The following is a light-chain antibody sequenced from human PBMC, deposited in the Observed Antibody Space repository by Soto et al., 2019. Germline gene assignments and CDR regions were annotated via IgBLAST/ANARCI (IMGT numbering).Light chain of an antibody. V-gene: IGLV2-14*01. CDR3: SSYTSSSIDYV. CDR2: EVS. J-gene: IGLJ1*01. CDR1: SSDVGGYNY. Sequence: QSALTQPASVSGSPGQSITISCTGTSSDVGGYNYVSWYQQHPGKAPKLMMYEVSNRPSGVSNRFSASKSGNTASLTISGLHAEDEADYYCSSYTSSSIDYVFGTGTKLTVL.